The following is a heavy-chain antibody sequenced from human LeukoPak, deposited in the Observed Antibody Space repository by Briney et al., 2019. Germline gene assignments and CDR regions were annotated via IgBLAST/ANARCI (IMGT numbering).Heavy chain of an antibody. Sequence: PSQTLSLTCTVSGGSISSGSYYWSWIRQPAGKGLEWIGRMYTSGSSNYNPSLKSRVTISVDTSKNQFSLKLSSVTAADTAVYYCVRGGINWNYYMDVWGKGTTVTVSS. CDR1: GGSISSGSYY. CDR3: VRGGINWNYYMDV. J-gene: IGHJ6*03. CDR2: MYTSGSS. D-gene: IGHD1-20*01. V-gene: IGHV4-61*02.